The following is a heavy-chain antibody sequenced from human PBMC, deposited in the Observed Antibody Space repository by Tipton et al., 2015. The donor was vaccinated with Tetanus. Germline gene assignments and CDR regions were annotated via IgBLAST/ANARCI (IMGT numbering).Heavy chain of an antibody. Sequence: LRLSCAVSGGSFSGFYWSWIRQPPGKGLEWTGEINHSGSTNYNPSLQSRITMSFDKSKNQFSLRLTSVTAADTAIYYCVRSRLAVARYFDLWGRGTLVTVSS. D-gene: IGHD6-19*01. V-gene: IGHV4-34*01. CDR2: INHSGST. CDR3: VRSRLAVARYFDL. J-gene: IGHJ2*01. CDR1: GGSFSGFY.